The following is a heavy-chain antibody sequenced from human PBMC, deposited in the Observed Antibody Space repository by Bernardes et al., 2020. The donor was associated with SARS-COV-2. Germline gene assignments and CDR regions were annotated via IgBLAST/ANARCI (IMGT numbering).Heavy chain of an antibody. D-gene: IGHD5-18*01. CDR2: IYSGGNT. Sequence: GSLRLSCAASGLTVSTTYMSWVRQAPGKGLEWVSVIYSGGNTYYTDSVKGRFAISRDNSKNTLYLQMHSLRAEDTAVYYCAKSQGTAMADYWGQGTLVTVSS. V-gene: IGHV3-66*01. J-gene: IGHJ4*02. CDR1: GLTVSTTY. CDR3: AKSQGTAMADY.